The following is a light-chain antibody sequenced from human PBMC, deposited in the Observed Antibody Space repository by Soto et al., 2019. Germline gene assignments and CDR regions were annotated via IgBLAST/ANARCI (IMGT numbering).Light chain of an antibody. CDR3: AAWDDSLNGYV. V-gene: IGLV1-44*01. J-gene: IGLJ1*01. Sequence: QSALTQPPSASGTPGQRVTISCSGSGSNIGDNPVNWYQQLPGTAPKLLIYSNSQRPSGVPDRFSGSKSGTSASLAISGLQSEDEADYYCAAWDDSLNGYVFGTGTKLTVL. CDR2: SNS. CDR1: GSNIGDNP.